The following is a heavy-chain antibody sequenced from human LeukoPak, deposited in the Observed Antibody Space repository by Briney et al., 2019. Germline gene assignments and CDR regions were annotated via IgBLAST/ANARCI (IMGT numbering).Heavy chain of an antibody. V-gene: IGHV3-30*03. CDR1: GFTFSSYG. D-gene: IGHD3-10*01. CDR2: ISYDGSNK. CDR3: ATWFAPYSMDV. J-gene: IGHJ6*02. Sequence: GGSLRLSCAASGFTFSSYGFHWVRQAPGKGLEWVAVISYDGSNKYYADSVKGRFTISRDNSKNTLHLQMNSLRAEDTAVYYCATWFAPYSMDVWGQGTTVTVSS.